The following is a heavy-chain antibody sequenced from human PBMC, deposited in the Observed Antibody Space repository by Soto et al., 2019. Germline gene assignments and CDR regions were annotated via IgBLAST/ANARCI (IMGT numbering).Heavy chain of an antibody. D-gene: IGHD2-2*01. CDR1: GFTFSSYA. CDR2: ISDSGST. J-gene: IGHJ4*02. Sequence: EVQLLESGGGLVQPGGSLRLSCAASGFTFSSYAMNWVRQAPGKGLEWVSAISDSGSTDYADSVKGRFTISRDNSRNTLYLQVNSLRAEDTAVYYCAKDSSLNYCSRTSWLYSFDHLGQGTLVTVSS. V-gene: IGHV3-23*01. CDR3: AKDSSLNYCSRTSWLYSFDH.